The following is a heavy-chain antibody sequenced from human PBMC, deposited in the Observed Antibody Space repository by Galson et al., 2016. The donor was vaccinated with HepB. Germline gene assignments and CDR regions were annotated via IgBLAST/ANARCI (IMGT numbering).Heavy chain of an antibody. V-gene: IGHV3-11*06. Sequence: SLRLSCAASGFTFTDYYMSWIRQAPGKGLEWLSYISYSTTHTNYADSVKGRFTISRDNAKSSLYLQMNSLRVEDTAVYYCARWVGGSDYWGQGTLATVSS. J-gene: IGHJ4*02. CDR3: ARWVGGSDY. D-gene: IGHD3-10*01. CDR2: ISYSTTHT. CDR1: GFTFTDYY.